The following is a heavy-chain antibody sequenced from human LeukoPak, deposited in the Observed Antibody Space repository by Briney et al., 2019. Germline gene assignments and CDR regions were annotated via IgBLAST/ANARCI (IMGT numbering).Heavy chain of an antibody. Sequence: GASVKVSCKASGYTFTGYYMHWVRQAPGQGLEWMGWINPNSGGTNYAQKFQGWVTMTRDTSISTAYMELSRLRSDDTAVYYCARGGSSSWYLTDAYFDYWGRGTPVTVSS. D-gene: IGHD6-13*01. CDR3: ARGGSSSWYLTDAYFDY. CDR2: INPNSGGT. CDR1: GYTFTGYY. V-gene: IGHV1-2*04. J-gene: IGHJ4*02.